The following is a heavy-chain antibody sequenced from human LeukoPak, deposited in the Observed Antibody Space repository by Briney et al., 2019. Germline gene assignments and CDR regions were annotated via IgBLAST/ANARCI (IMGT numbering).Heavy chain of an antibody. CDR3: ARLRARVLLWFGESDY. J-gene: IGHJ4*02. V-gene: IGHV4-39*01. Sequence: SETLSLTRTVSGGSISSSSYYWGWIRQPPGKGLEWIGSIYYSGSTYYNPSLKSRVTISVDTSKNQFSLKLSSVTAADTAVYYCARLRARVLLWFGESDYWGQGTLVTVSS. CDR1: GGSISSSSYY. CDR2: IYYSGST. D-gene: IGHD3-10*01.